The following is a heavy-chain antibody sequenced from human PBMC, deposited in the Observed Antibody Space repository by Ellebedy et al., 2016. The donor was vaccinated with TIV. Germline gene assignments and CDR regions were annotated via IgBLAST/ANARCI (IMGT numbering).Heavy chain of an antibody. V-gene: IGHV1-2*02. CDR3: ARDSVEMGSIVPGGY. J-gene: IGHJ4*02. CDR1: GYTFTDYY. D-gene: IGHD5-24*01. CDR2: INPNTGGT. Sequence: ASVKVSXKASGYTFTDYYLHWVRQAPGQGLEWMGWINPNTGGTNNAQKFQARVTMTRDTSISTAYMELSSPRSDDTAVYYCARDSVEMGSIVPGGYWGQGTLVTVS.